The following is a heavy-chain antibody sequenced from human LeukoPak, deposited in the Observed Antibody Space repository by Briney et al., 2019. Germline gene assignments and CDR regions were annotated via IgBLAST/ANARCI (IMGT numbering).Heavy chain of an antibody. CDR3: ARPYYYDSRIDP. J-gene: IGHJ5*02. V-gene: IGHV4-30-4*01. CDR1: GISISSGDCY. CDR2: TYYSGST. Sequence: PSETLSLTCTVSGISISSGDCYWSWIRQPPGKGLEWIGYTYYSGSTYYNPSLKSRVTISVDTSKNQFSLKLSSVTAADTAVYYCARPYYYDSRIDPWGQGTRVTVSS. D-gene: IGHD3-22*01.